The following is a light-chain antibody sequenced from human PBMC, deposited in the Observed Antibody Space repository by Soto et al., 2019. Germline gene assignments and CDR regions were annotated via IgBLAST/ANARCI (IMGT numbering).Light chain of an antibody. CDR3: QYYNSCLAT. CDR2: AAS. J-gene: IGKJ4*01. V-gene: IGKV3-15*01. Sequence: DIVLTQSPGTLSLSPGERATLSCRANQTISNMLAWYQQKPGQAPRLLIYAASTRATGVSARFSGSGSGTEFTLTIRSLQSEDFTIYYCQYYNSCLATFGGGTKVDI. CDR1: QTISNM.